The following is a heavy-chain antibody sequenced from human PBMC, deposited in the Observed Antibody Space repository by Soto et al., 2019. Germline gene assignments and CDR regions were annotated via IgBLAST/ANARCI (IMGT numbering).Heavy chain of an antibody. Sequence: GGSLRLSCAASGFTFSSYAMSWVRQAPGKGLEWVSAISGSGGSTYYADSVKGRFTISRDNSKNTLYLQMNSLRAEDTAVYYCAKDLYNWNPAYAIFDYWGQGTLVPVS. CDR3: AKDLYNWNPAYAIFDY. CDR1: GFTFSSYA. CDR2: ISGSGGST. D-gene: IGHD1-20*01. J-gene: IGHJ4*02. V-gene: IGHV3-23*01.